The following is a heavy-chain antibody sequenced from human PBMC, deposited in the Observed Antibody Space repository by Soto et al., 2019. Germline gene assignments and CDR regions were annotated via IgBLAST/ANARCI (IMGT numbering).Heavy chain of an antibody. Sequence: ASVKVSCKASGYTFTSYYMHWVRQAPGQGLEWKGIINPSGGSTSYAQKFQGRVTMTRDTSTSTVYMELSSLRSEDTAVYYCARSVVVITFSGGGLGYWGQGTLVTSPQ. V-gene: IGHV1-46*01. J-gene: IGHJ4*02. CDR1: GYTFTSYY. D-gene: IGHD3-22*01. CDR3: ARSVVVITFSGGGLGY. CDR2: INPSGGST.